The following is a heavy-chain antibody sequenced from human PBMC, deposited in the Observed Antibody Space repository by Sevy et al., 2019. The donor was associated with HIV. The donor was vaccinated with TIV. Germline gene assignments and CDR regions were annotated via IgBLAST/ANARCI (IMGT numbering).Heavy chain of an antibody. CDR3: VRDGWNY. Sequence: GGSLRLSCAASGFTFSTSTMNWVRQAPGKGLEWVSLITSGSSYIFYADSVKGRFTISRDNAKNSLFLQMNSLRVEDTAVYYCVRDGWNYWGQGTLVTVSS. CDR1: GFTFSTST. J-gene: IGHJ4*02. V-gene: IGHV3-21*04. D-gene: IGHD2-15*01. CDR2: ITSGSSYI.